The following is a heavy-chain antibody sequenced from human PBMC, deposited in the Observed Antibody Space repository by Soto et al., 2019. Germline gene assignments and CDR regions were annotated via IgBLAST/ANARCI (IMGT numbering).Heavy chain of an antibody. CDR2: ISYDGSNK. J-gene: IGHJ6*02. V-gene: IGHV3-30*09. CDR3: ARDRVVPAAIWDCYCGMDV. D-gene: IGHD2-2*01. CDR1: GFTFSSYA. Sequence: QVQLVESGGGVVQPGRSLRLSCAASGFTFSSYAMHWVRQAPGKGLEWVAVISYDGSNKYYAASVKGRFAISRDNSKNXLXXEMNSLSAEDTAVYYCARDRVVPAAIWDCYCGMDVWGQGTTVTVSS.